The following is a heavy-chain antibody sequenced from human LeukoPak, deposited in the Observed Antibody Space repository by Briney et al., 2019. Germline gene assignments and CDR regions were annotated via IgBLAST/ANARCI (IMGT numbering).Heavy chain of an antibody. CDR2: IYTSGST. CDR1: GGSISSGNYF. D-gene: IGHD3-3*01. Sequence: SQTLSLTXTVSGGSISSGNYFWSWIRQPAGNGLEWIGRIYTSGSTNYNPSLKSRVTISVDTSKNQFSLKLSSVTAADTAVYYCARSPLEYDFWSGRHYYFDYWGQGTLVTVSS. V-gene: IGHV4-61*02. CDR3: ARSPLEYDFWSGRHYYFDY. J-gene: IGHJ4*02.